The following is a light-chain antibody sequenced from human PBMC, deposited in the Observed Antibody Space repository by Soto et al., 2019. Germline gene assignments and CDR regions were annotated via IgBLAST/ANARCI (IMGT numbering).Light chain of an antibody. CDR2: GAS. Sequence: EIVLTQSPGTLSLSPGERATLSCRASQSVTSNYLAWYQQKPGQAPRLLIFGASIRDTGIPDSFSGSGSGTDFTLTISRLEPEDFAVYYCQQYGSSPGTFGQGTKVDIK. CDR1: QSVTSNY. V-gene: IGKV3-20*01. CDR3: QQYGSSPGT. J-gene: IGKJ1*01.